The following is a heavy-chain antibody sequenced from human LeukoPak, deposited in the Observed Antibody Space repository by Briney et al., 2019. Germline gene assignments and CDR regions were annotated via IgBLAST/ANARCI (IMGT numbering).Heavy chain of an antibody. Sequence: ASVKVSCKASGGTFSSYAISWVRQAPGQGLEWMGGIIPIFGTANYAQKFQGRVTITADESTSTAYMELSNLRSEDTAVYYCARGELRYFDWPSDYFDYWGQGTLVTVSS. V-gene: IGHV1-69*13. D-gene: IGHD3-9*01. CDR1: GGTFSSYA. J-gene: IGHJ4*02. CDR2: IIPIFGTA. CDR3: ARGELRYFDWPSDYFDY.